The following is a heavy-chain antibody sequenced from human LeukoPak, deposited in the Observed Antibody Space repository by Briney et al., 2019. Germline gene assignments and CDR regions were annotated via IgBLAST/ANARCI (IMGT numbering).Heavy chain of an antibody. V-gene: IGHV3-21*01. J-gene: IGHJ5*01. CDR1: GFTFSSYS. CDR2: ISSGSTYI. Sequence: GGSLRLSCAASGFTFSSYSMNWVRQAPGKGLEWVSSISSGSTYIYYADSVKGRFTISRDNAKNTLYLQMNRLRAEDTAVYYCAREGDLMGATMDSWGQGTLVIVSS. CDR3: AREGDLMGATMDS. D-gene: IGHD3-16*01.